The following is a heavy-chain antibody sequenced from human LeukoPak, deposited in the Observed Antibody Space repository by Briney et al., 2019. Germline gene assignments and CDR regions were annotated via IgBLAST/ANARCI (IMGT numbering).Heavy chain of an antibody. J-gene: IGHJ4*02. Sequence: ASVKVSCKASGYTFTSYYMHWVRQAPGQGLERMGIINPSGGSTSYAQKFQGRVTMTRDTSTSTVYMELSSLRSEDTAVYYCAGVVKQQLVHYYFDYWGQGTLVTVSS. CDR3: AGVVKQQLVHYYFDY. V-gene: IGHV1-46*03. CDR2: INPSGGST. D-gene: IGHD6-13*01. CDR1: GYTFTSYY.